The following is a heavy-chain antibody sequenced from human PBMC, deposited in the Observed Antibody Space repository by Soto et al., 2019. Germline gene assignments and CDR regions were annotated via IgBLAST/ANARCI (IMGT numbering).Heavy chain of an antibody. CDR1: GFSLSTSGVG. Sequence: SGPTLVNPTQTLTLTCTFSGFSLSTSGVGVGWIRQPPGKALEWLALIYWDDDKRYSPSLKSRLTITKDTSKNQVVLTMTNMDPVDTATYYCAHRGLLIAAAGTWLDIWGQGTMVTVSS. CDR3: AHRGLLIAAAGTWLDI. D-gene: IGHD6-13*01. CDR2: IYWDDDK. J-gene: IGHJ3*02. V-gene: IGHV2-5*02.